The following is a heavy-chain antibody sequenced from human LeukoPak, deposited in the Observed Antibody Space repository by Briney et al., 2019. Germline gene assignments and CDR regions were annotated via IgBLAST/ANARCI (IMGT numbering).Heavy chain of an antibody. D-gene: IGHD3-3*01. Sequence: GGSLRLSCAASGFTFSSYWMSWVRQAPGKGLEWVANIKQDGSEKYYVDSVKGRFTISRDNAKNSLYLQMNSLRAEDTAVYYCAKDQQRFLEWFSYYFDYWGQGTLVTVSS. V-gene: IGHV3-7*03. CDR3: AKDQQRFLEWFSYYFDY. CDR2: IKQDGSEK. J-gene: IGHJ4*02. CDR1: GFTFSSYW.